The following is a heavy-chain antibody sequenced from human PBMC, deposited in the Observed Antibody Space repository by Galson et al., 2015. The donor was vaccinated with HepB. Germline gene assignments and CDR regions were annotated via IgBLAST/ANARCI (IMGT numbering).Heavy chain of an antibody. J-gene: IGHJ4*02. CDR1: GGSISSYY. Sequence: VTLSLTCTVSGGSISSYYWSWIRQPPGKGLEWIGYVYYSGSTNYNPSLKSRVTISVDTSNNQFSLNLNSVTAADTAVYYCARQKGTKIPFDYWGQGALVTVSS. CDR3: ARQKGTKIPFDY. V-gene: IGHV4-59*08. D-gene: IGHD2-8*01. CDR2: VYYSGST.